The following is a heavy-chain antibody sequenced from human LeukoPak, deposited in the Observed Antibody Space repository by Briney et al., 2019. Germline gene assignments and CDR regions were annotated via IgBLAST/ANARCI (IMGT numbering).Heavy chain of an antibody. J-gene: IGHJ4*02. V-gene: IGHV3-9*01. CDR2: ISWNSGTI. Sequence: GGSLRLSCAAPGFIFDDYAMHWVRQAPGKGLEWVSSISWNSGTIDYVDSVKGRFTISRDNAKNSLYLQMNSLRAEDTAVYYCARDPNYYDSSGGFDYWGQGTLVTASS. CDR3: ARDPNYYDSSGGFDY. D-gene: IGHD3-22*01. CDR1: GFIFDDYA.